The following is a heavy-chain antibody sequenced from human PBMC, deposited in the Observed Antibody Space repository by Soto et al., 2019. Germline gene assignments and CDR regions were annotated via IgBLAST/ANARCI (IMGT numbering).Heavy chain of an antibody. CDR1: GFTFSSYS. CDR3: ARVNYYGSGRALC. V-gene: IGHV3-48*01. Sequence: GGSLRLSCAASGFTFSSYSMNWVRQAPGKGLEWVSYISSSSSTIYYADSVKGRFTISRDNAKNSLYLQMNSLRAEDTAVYYCARVNYYGSGRALCWGQGTLVTVSS. D-gene: IGHD3-10*01. J-gene: IGHJ4*02. CDR2: ISSSSSTI.